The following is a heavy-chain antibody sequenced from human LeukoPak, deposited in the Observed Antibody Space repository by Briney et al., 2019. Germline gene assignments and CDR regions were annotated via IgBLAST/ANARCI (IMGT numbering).Heavy chain of an antibody. V-gene: IGHV1-2*04. D-gene: IGHD3-10*01. CDR1: GYTFTGYY. CDR3: ARDFEVRRSIPRDYGMDV. CDR2: INPNSGGT. Sequence: ASVKVSCKASGYTFTGYYMHWVRQAPGQGLEWMGWINPNSGGTNYAQKFQGWVTMTRDTSISTAYMELSRLRSDDTAVYYCARDFEVRRSIPRDYGMDVWGQGTTVTVSS. J-gene: IGHJ6*02.